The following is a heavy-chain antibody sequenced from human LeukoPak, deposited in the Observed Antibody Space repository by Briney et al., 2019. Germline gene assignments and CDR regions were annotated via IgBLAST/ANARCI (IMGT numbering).Heavy chain of an antibody. CDR1: GGTFSSYA. D-gene: IGHD5-12*01. CDR3: ARDAPRPSGIVATPRLDY. J-gene: IGHJ4*02. Sequence: GASVKVSCKASGGTFSSYAISWVRQAPGQGLEWMGRIIPILGIANYAQKFQGRVTITADKSTSTAYMELSSLRSEDTAVYYCARDAPRPSGIVATPRLDYWGQGTLVTVSS. CDR2: IIPILGIA. V-gene: IGHV1-69*04.